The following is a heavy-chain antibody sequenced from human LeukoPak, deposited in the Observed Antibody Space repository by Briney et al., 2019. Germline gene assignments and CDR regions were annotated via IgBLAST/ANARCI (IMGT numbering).Heavy chain of an antibody. Sequence: PSETLSLTCAVYGGSFSGYYWSWIRQPPGKGLEWIGEINHSGSTNYNPSLKSRVTISVDTSKSQFSLKLSSVTAADTAVYYCARAVRYSSGWYGIDYWGQGTLVTVSS. J-gene: IGHJ4*02. D-gene: IGHD6-19*01. CDR3: ARAVRYSSGWYGIDY. CDR1: GGSFSGYY. CDR2: INHSGST. V-gene: IGHV4-34*01.